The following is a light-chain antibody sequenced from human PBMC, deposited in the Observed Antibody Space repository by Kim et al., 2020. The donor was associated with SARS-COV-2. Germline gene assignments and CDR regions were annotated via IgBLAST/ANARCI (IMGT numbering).Light chain of an antibody. CDR3: NSRDSSGNHLGV. J-gene: IGLJ2*01. V-gene: IGLV3-19*01. CDR2: GKN. Sequence: LGQTVKITCQGDSLRSYYASWYQQKPGQAPVLVIYGKNNRPSGIPDRFSGSSSGNTASLTITGAQAEDEADYYCNSRDSSGNHLGVFGGGTQLTVL. CDR1: SLRSYY.